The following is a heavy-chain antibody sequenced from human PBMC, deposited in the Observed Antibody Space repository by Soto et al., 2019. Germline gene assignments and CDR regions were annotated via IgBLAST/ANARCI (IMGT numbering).Heavy chain of an antibody. CDR3: ARDESVYYYDSSGYYQLGMGAYYGMDV. J-gene: IGHJ6*02. V-gene: IGHV3-21*01. Sequence: EVQLVESGGGLVKPGGSLRLSCAASGFTFSSYSMNWVRQAPGKGLEWVSSISSSSSYIYYADSVKGRFTISRDNAKNSLYLQMNSLRAEDTAVYYCARDESVYYYDSSGYYQLGMGAYYGMDVWGQGTTVTVSS. CDR2: ISSSSSYI. D-gene: IGHD3-22*01. CDR1: GFTFSSYS.